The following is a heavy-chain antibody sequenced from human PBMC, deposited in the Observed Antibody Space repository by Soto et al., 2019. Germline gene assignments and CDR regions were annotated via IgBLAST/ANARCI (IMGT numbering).Heavy chain of an antibody. CDR3: ATYSAYATYYFDY. Sequence: HLQLQESGSGLVKPSQTLSLTCAVSGGSITTSGYSWSWIRQPPGKGLEWIGYIYPSGTICYNPSLNRRVTISVDTSTNQCSLRRSSVTAADTAVYYCATYSAYATYYFDYWGRGTLVTVSS. CDR2: IYPSGTI. D-gene: IGHD5-12*01. CDR1: GGSITTSGYS. J-gene: IGHJ4*02. V-gene: IGHV4-30-2*01.